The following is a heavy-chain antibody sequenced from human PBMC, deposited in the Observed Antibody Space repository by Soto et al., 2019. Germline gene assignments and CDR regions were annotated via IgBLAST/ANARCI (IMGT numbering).Heavy chain of an antibody. Sequence: QVQLVESGGGVVQPGRSLRLSCAASGFTFSSYAMHWVRQAPGKGLEWVAVISYDGSNKYYADSVKGRFTISRDNSKNTLYLHMNSLRAEDTAVYYCARAGDVYWGQGTLVTVSS. CDR1: GFTFSSYA. CDR2: ISYDGSNK. CDR3: ARAGDVY. V-gene: IGHV3-30-3*01. J-gene: IGHJ4*02. D-gene: IGHD1-1*01.